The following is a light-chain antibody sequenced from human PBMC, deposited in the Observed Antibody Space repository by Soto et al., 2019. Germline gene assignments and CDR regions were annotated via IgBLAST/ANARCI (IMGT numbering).Light chain of an antibody. CDR2: DAS. Sequence: DIQMTQSPSTLSASVGDRVTITCRASQSISSWLAWYQQKPGKAPKLLIYDASSLESGVPSRFSGSESGTEFALTISSLQTDDFATYYCQQYNSYSKTFGQGTKVDIK. CDR1: QSISSW. CDR3: QQYNSYSKT. V-gene: IGKV1-5*01. J-gene: IGKJ1*01.